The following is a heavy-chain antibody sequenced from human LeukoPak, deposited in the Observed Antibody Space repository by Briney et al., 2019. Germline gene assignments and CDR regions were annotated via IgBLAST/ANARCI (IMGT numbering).Heavy chain of an antibody. CDR1: GFTFSSYV. CDR3: ARSKRYCTNGICYTNGGFDH. Sequence: GSLRLSCAASGFTFSSYVMHWVRQAPGKGLEYVSAISSNGGSTYYPNSVKGRFTISRDNSKNTLYLQMGSLRAEDMAIYYCARSKRYCTNGICYTNGGFDHWGQGTWSPSPQ. V-gene: IGHV3-64*01. CDR2: ISSNGGST. J-gene: IGHJ4*02. D-gene: IGHD2-8*01.